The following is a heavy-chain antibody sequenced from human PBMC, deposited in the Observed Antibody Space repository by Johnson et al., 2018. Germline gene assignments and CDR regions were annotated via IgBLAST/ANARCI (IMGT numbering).Heavy chain of an antibody. D-gene: IGHD3-16*01. Sequence: VQLVESGGGLVQPGGSLRLSCAGAGFSFSSYSMNWVRQAPGKGLEWLSYISSGSRTIHYADSVRGRFTISRDDAQNSLFLQMNSLRPENTAMYYCARYLYYDATAWGYWGQGTLVPVSS. CDR3: ARYLYYDATAWGY. V-gene: IGHV3-48*01. J-gene: IGHJ4*02. CDR2: ISSGSRTI. CDR1: GFSFSSYS.